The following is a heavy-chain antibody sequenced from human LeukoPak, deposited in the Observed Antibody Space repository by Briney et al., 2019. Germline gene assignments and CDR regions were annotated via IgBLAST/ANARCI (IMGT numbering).Heavy chain of an antibody. CDR1: GGSITSSNW. CDR2: IYHNGDT. D-gene: IGHD5-12*01. Sequence: SGTLSLTCDVSGGSITSSNWWSWVRQPPGKGLEWIGEIYHNGDTNYNPSLKSRVTISVDKSKNQFSLKVRSVTAADTAQYYCARGYSGYGYYFDYWGQGTLVTVSS. J-gene: IGHJ4*02. V-gene: IGHV4-4*02. CDR3: ARGYSGYGYYFDY.